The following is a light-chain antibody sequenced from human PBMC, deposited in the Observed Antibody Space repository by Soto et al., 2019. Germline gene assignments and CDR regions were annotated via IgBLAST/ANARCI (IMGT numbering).Light chain of an antibody. Sequence: DIQLTQAPSFLSASVGDRVTITCRASQGISSCLAWYQQRPGKAPKILIYAASTLQSGVPSRFSGSGSGTEFTLTISSLQPEDFATYYCQELNSYPLTFGQGTRLEIK. CDR3: QELNSYPLT. V-gene: IGKV1-9*01. J-gene: IGKJ5*01. CDR2: AAS. CDR1: QGISSC.